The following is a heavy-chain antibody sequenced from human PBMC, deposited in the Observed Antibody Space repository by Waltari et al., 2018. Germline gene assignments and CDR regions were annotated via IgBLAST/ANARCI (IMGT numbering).Heavy chain of an antibody. D-gene: IGHD6-13*01. CDR3: ARVEHTPRRWQQPIC. CDR2: TCYRSKWYN. Sequence: QVQLQQSGPGLVKPSQTLSLTCAISGDSVSSNSAAWNWISKSPSRGLEWLGRTCYRSKWYNDYALSGKSRITINQDTSKNQFSLQLNSVTPEDTAVYYCARVEHTPRRWQQPICWSQGTLVTVSS. J-gene: IGHJ4*02. CDR1: GDSVSSNSAA. V-gene: IGHV6-1*01.